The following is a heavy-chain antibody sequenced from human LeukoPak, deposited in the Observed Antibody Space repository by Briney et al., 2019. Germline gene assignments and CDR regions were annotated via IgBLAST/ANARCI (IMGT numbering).Heavy chain of an antibody. D-gene: IGHD3-22*01. CDR2: ISISSSYI. V-gene: IGHV3-21*01. CDR1: GFTFSSYW. CDR3: ARDYYDSSGYSQRYYYYGMDV. J-gene: IGHJ6*02. Sequence: GGSLRLSCAASGFTFSSYWMSWIRQVPGKGLEWVSSISISSSYIYYADSVKGRFTISRDNAKNSLYLQMNSLRAEDTAVYYCARDYYDSSGYSQRYYYYGMDVWGQGTTVTVSS.